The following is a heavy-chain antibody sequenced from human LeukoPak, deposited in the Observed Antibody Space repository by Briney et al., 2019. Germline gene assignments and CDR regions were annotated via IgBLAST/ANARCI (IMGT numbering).Heavy chain of an antibody. D-gene: IGHD2-15*01. CDR3: ARHAGGGHCGGGSCFFPDY. CDR2: IYYSGST. J-gene: IGHJ4*02. V-gene: IGHV4-59*08. CDR1: GGSISSYY. Sequence: SETLSLTCTVSGGSISSYYWSWIRHPPGKGLEWIGNIYYSGSTNYNPSLKSRVTISVDTSKNQFSLKLSSVTAADTAVYYCARHAGGGHCGGGSCFFPDYWGQGTLVTVSS.